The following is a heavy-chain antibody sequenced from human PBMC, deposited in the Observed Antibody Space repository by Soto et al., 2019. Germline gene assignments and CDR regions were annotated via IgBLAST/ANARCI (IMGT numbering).Heavy chain of an antibody. Sequence: QVQLVQSGAEVKKPGSSVKVSCKTSGGTFNSYGITWVRQAPGQGLEWMGGIISFFGPSHYAQKFQGRVTITADESTSTAYMELSSLRYEDTAVYYCARGSNSGYYYGLDVWGQGTTVTVSS. CDR2: IISFFGPS. CDR3: ARGSNSGYYYGLDV. V-gene: IGHV1-69*01. J-gene: IGHJ6*02. D-gene: IGHD3-10*01. CDR1: GGTFNSYG.